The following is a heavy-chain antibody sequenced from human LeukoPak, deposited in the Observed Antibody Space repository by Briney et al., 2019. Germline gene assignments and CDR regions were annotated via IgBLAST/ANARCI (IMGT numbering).Heavy chain of an antibody. V-gene: IGHV4-38-2*02. CDR2: IYHSGST. J-gene: IGHJ4*02. D-gene: IGHD6-19*01. Sequence: SETLFLTCTVSGYSISSGYYWGWIRQPPGRGLEWIGSIYHSGSTYYNPSLKSRVTISVDTSKNQLSRKLSSVTAADTAVYYCAGGYSSGWSHDYWGQGTLVTVSS. CDR3: AGGYSSGWSHDY. CDR1: GYSISSGYY.